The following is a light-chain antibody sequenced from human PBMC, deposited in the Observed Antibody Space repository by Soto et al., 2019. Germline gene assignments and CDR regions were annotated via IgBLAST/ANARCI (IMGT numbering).Light chain of an antibody. J-gene: IGKJ2*01. CDR1: QSISRW. V-gene: IGKV1-5*03. CDR2: RAS. Sequence: DIQMTQSPSTLSASIGDRVTITCRASQSISRWLAWYQQKPQKPPKLLIYRASSLESGVPSRFSGSGSGTDFTLKISRVEAEDVGVYYCMQALQTGYTFGQGTRLEIK. CDR3: MQALQTGYT.